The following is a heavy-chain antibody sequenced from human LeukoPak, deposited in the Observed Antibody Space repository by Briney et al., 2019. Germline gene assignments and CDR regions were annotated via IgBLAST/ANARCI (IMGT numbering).Heavy chain of an antibody. D-gene: IGHD2-2*01. CDR3: AGTSYCSSTSCYQYNWFDP. V-gene: IGHV3-21*01. CDR1: GFTFSSYS. Sequence: PGGSLRLSCAASGFTFSSYSMNWVRQAPGKGLEWVSSISSSSSYIYYADSVKGRFTISRDNAKNSLYLQMNSLRAEDTAVYYCAGTSYCSSTSCYQYNWFDPWGQGTLVTVSS. CDR2: ISSSSSYI. J-gene: IGHJ5*02.